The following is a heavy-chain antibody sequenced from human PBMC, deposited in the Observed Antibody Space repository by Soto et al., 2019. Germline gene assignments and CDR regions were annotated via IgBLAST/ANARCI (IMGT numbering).Heavy chain of an antibody. D-gene: IGHD3-3*01. CDR3: ARGNFKLYFGVADYYYYYGMDV. Sequence: SETLSLTCTVSGGSISSVDYYWSWIRQPPGKGLEWIGYIYYSGSTYYSPYLKSRVTISVDTSKNQFSLKLSSVTAADTAVYYCARGNFKLYFGVADYYYYYGMDVWGQGTTVTVSS. J-gene: IGHJ6*02. V-gene: IGHV4-30-4*01. CDR2: IYYSGST. CDR1: GGSISSVDYY.